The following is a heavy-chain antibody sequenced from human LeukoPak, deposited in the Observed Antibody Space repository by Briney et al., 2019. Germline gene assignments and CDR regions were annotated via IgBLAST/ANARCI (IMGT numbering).Heavy chain of an antibody. CDR3: ARDLAYSRLDY. D-gene: IGHD5-18*01. CDR1: ELTFSSSW. V-gene: IGHV3-7*01. J-gene: IGHJ4*02. Sequence: GGSLRLSCAVSELTFSSSWMDWVRQAPGKGLEWVASINPDGNKKHSADSVKGRFTISRDNAENSLYLQMNSLRVEDTAFYCCARDLAYSRLDYWGQGMLVTVSS. CDR2: INPDGNKK.